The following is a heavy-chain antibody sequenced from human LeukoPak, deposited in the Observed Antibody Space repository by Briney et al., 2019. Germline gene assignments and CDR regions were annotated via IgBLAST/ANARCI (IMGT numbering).Heavy chain of an antibody. D-gene: IGHD6-13*01. J-gene: IGHJ6*03. Sequence: GGSLRLSCAASGFTVSGYWMTWVRQAPGKGLEWVANIRHGGSEEYYVDSVLGRFTISRDNAKNSLYLQMNSLRADDTALYYCATGSTWSHYYYYMGVWGKGPPVTVSS. CDR2: IRHGGSEE. CDR1: GFTVSGYW. V-gene: IGHV3-7*01. CDR3: ATGSTWSHYYYYMGV.